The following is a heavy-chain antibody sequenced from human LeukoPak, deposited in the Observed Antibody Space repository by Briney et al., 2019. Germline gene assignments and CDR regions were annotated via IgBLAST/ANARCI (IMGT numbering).Heavy chain of an antibody. V-gene: IGHV1-69*01. Sequence: ASVKVSCKASGGTFSRYAISWVRQAPGQGHEWRGGIIPIFGTANYAQKFQGRVTITADESTSTAYMELSSLRSEDTAVYYCARVAAVITFVSWFDPWGQGTLVTVSS. CDR2: IIPIFGTA. CDR3: ARVAAVITFVSWFDP. CDR1: GGTFSRYA. D-gene: IGHD2-15*01. J-gene: IGHJ5*02.